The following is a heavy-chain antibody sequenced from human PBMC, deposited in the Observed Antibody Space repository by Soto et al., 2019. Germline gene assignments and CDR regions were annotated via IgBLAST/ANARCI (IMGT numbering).Heavy chain of an antibody. CDR2: INTNTGNP. CDR1: GHTFTSYA. V-gene: IGHV7-4-1*01. J-gene: IGHJ5*02. Sequence: XSVKVSFKASGHTFTSYAMNLVRHTPGQGLEWMGWINTNTGNPTYAQGFTGRFVFSLDTSVSTAYLQICSLKAEDTAVYYCARDPSVVLVPAEEQPWGQGTLVTVSS. CDR3: ARDPSVVLVPAEEQP. D-gene: IGHD2-2*01.